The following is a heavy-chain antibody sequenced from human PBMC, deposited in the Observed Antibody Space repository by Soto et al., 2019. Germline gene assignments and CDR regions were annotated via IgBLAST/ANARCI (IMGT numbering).Heavy chain of an antibody. CDR1: GFTFSSYA. J-gene: IGHJ4*02. V-gene: IGHV3-23*01. Sequence: HPGGSLRLSCAASGFTFSSYAMSWVRQAPGKGLEWVSAISGSGGSTYYADSVKGRFTISRDNSKNTLYLQMNSLRAEDTAVYYCAKGSHPWVSGFDYWGQGTLVTVSS. D-gene: IGHD6-25*01. CDR2: ISGSGGST. CDR3: AKGSHPWVSGFDY.